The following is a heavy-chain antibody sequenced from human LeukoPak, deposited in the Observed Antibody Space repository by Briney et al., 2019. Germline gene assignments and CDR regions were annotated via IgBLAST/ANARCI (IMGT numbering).Heavy chain of an antibody. J-gene: IGHJ4*02. CDR2: ISYDGSNK. D-gene: IGHD3-10*01. V-gene: IGHV3-30*18. CDR3: AKLLWFGEPVFDY. CDR1: GFTFSSYG. Sequence: GGSLRLSCAASGFTFSSYGMHWVRQAPGKGLEWVAVISYDGSNKYYADSVKGRFTISRDNSKNTLYLQMNSLRAEDTAVYYCAKLLWFGEPVFDYWGQGTLVTVSS.